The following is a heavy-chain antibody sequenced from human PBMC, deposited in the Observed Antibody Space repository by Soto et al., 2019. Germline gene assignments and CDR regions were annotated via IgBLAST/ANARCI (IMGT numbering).Heavy chain of an antibody. CDR2: ISGSGGST. CDR1: GFTFSSYA. J-gene: IGHJ4*02. Sequence: SLIVSCAASGFTFSSYAMSWVRQAPGKGLEWVSAISGSGGSTYYADSVKGRFTISRDNSKNTLYLQMNSLRAEDTAVYYCAKGPQAARIEDWGQGTLVTVSS. V-gene: IGHV3-23*01. D-gene: IGHD6-6*01. CDR3: AKGPQAARIED.